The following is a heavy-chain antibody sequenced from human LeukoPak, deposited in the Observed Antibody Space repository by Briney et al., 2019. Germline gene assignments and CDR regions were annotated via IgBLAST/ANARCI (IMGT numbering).Heavy chain of an antibody. V-gene: IGHV4-39*01. J-gene: IGHJ4*02. CDR3: AGNYGDPTYFDY. Sequence: PSETLSLTCTASGGSISLTTYYWAWLRQPPGKGLEWIGTNYYGESANYIPSLKSRVTISVDTSRDQFSLRLTSVTAADTAVYFCAGNYGDPTYFDYWGQGILVTVSS. CDR1: GGSISLTTYY. D-gene: IGHD4-17*01. CDR2: NYYGESA.